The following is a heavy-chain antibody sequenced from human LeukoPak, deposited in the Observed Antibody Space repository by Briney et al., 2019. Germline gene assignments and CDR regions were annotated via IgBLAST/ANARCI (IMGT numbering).Heavy chain of an antibody. CDR3: ARQPGGYSGPFDY. V-gene: IGHV4-39*01. D-gene: IGHD5-12*01. J-gene: IGHJ4*02. CDR1: GGSISSYY. CDR2: VFYSGST. Sequence: SETLSLTCTVSGGSISSYYWSWIRQPPGKGLEWVASVFYSGSTYYNPSLESRVTMSVDTSKNHFSLKLSSVTAADTAVYYCARQPGGYSGPFDYWGQGTLVTVSS.